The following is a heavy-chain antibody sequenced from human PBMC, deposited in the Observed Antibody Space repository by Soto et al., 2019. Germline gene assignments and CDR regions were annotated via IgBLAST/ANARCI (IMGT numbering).Heavy chain of an antibody. CDR3: AKDQGTGYYYLDY. Sequence: EVQLLESGGGLVQPGGSLRLSCAASGFTFSNYATSWVRQAPGKGLEWVSVISASGGSTYYADSVKGRFTISRDNSKNTLYLQMNTLRAEDTAVYYCAKDQGTGYYYLDYWGQGTLVTVSS. J-gene: IGHJ4*02. CDR1: GFTFSNYA. V-gene: IGHV3-23*01. D-gene: IGHD3-9*01. CDR2: ISASGGST.